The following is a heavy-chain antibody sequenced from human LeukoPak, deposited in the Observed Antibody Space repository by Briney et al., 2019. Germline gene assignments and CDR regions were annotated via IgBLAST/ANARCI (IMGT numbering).Heavy chain of an antibody. CDR2: INPNSGGT. V-gene: IGHV1-2*02. J-gene: IGHJ5*01. D-gene: IGHD1-26*01. Sequence: GASVXVSCKASGYSFTGYYIHWVRQAPGQGLEWMGWINPNSGGTNYAQKFQGRVTMTRDTSINTAYMELGGLRSDDTAVYYCARDSGSYLFDSWGQGTLVTVSS. CDR3: ARDSGSYLFDS. CDR1: GYSFTGYY.